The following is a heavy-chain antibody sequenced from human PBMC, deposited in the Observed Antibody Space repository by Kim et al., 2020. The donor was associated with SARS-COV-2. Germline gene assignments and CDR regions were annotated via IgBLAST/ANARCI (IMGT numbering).Heavy chain of an antibody. CDR3: AAYGSGSYYYYYGMDV. Sequence: ASVKVSCKASGYTFTSYVMHWVRQAPGQRLEWMVWINAGNGNTKYSQKFQGRVTITRDTSASTAYMELSSLRSEETAVYYCAAYGSGSYYYYYGMDVWGQ. V-gene: IGHV1-3*01. J-gene: IGHJ6*02. CDR1: GYTFTSYV. CDR2: INAGNGNT. D-gene: IGHD3-10*01.